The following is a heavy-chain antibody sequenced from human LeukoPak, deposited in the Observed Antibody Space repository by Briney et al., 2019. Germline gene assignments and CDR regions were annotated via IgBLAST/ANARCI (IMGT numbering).Heavy chain of an antibody. Sequence: GGSLRLSCTASGFTFSDYPMNWVRQAPGKGLEWISYISSSSVTIYYADSVKGRFTISRDNAKNSLYLQMNSLRAEDTAVYYCTRLHGGYPFDYWGQGTLVTVSS. CDR1: GFTFSDYP. CDR2: ISSSSVTI. J-gene: IGHJ4*02. D-gene: IGHD2-15*01. CDR3: TRLHGGYPFDY. V-gene: IGHV3-48*01.